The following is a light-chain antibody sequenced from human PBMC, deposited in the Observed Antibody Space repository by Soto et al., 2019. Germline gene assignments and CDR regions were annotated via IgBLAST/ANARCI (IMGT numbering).Light chain of an antibody. CDR2: GAS. J-gene: IGKJ3*01. Sequence: EIVLTQSPGTLSLSPGERATLSCRASQSVSVRFLAWYQQKPGQAPRLLMYGASSRATGIPDRFSGTGSGTDFTLTISRLEPEDFAVYYCQQYGSSPFTFGPGTKVDVK. CDR3: QQYGSSPFT. CDR1: QSVSVRF. V-gene: IGKV3-20*01.